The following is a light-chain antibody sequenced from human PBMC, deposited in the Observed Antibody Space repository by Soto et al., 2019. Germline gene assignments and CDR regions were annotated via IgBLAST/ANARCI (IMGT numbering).Light chain of an antibody. CDR3: QVWDSSSDRLYV. CDR1: NIGSKS. CDR2: GDS. J-gene: IGLJ1*01. Sequence: SYELTQPPSVSVAPGQTARITCGGNNIGSKSVHWDQQKPGQAPVLVVYGDSDRPSEIPERFSGSNAGNTATLTISRVEAGDEADYYCQVWDSSSDRLYVFGTGTKLTVL. V-gene: IGLV3-21*02.